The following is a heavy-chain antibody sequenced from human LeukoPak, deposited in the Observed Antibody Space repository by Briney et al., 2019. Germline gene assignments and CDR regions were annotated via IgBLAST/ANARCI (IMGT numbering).Heavy chain of an antibody. Sequence: PGVSLRLSCAASGFTFSSYSMNWVRQAPGKGLDWVSSISSSSSYIYYSDSVKGRFTISRDNAKNPLYLQMNSLRAEDTAVYYCASHYHTNYMDVWGKGTTVTVSS. V-gene: IGHV3-21*01. CDR2: ISSSSSYI. D-gene: IGHD3-9*01. CDR3: ASHYHTNYMDV. CDR1: GFTFSSYS. J-gene: IGHJ6*03.